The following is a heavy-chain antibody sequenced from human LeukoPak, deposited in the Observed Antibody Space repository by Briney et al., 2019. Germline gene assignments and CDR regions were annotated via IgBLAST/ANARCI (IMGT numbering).Heavy chain of an antibody. J-gene: IGHJ4*02. Sequence: PGGSLRLSCAASGLTFSSYGMHWVRQAPGKGLEWVAVISYDGSNKYYADSVKGRFTISRDNSKNTLYLQMNSLRAEDTAVYYCAKDWDDISAGDYWGQGTLVTVSS. CDR3: AKDWDDISAGDY. V-gene: IGHV3-30*18. CDR1: GLTFSSYG. CDR2: ISYDGSNK. D-gene: IGHD3-9*01.